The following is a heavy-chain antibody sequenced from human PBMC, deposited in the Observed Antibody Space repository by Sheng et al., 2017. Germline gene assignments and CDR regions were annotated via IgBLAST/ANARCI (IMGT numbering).Heavy chain of an antibody. CDR3: AGEVGVTGELAFDI. J-gene: IGHJ3*02. V-gene: IGHV3-11*05. D-gene: IGHD1-26*01. CDR1: GSTFSDYY. Sequence: VQLVESGGGLVKPGGSLRLSCAASGSTFSDYYMTWIRQAPGKGLEWVSYISSNSYYTKYADSVRGRFTISRDNAQNSLYLQMNSLRAEDTAVYYCAGEVGVTGELAFDIWGQGTMVTVSS. CDR2: ISSNSYYT.